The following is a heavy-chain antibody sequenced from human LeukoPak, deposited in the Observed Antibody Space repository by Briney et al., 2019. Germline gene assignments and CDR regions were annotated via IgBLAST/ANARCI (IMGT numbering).Heavy chain of an antibody. CDR3: AKDSGSGSYSPGY. D-gene: IGHD1-26*01. Sequence: GGSMRLACAASGFTFSSYGMHWVRQAPGKVLEWVAVISYDGSSKYYADSVKGRFTISRDNSKNTLYLQMNSLRAEDTAVYYCAKDSGSGSYSPGYWGQGTLVTVSS. J-gene: IGHJ4*02. CDR2: ISYDGSSK. V-gene: IGHV3-30*18. CDR1: GFTFSSYG.